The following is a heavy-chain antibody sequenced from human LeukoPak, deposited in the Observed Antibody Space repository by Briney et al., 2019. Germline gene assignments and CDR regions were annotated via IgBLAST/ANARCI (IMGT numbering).Heavy chain of an antibody. CDR1: GFSFSTYA. Sequence: GGSLRLSCVASGFSFSTYAMSWVRQAPGKGLVWLSAISDSGGTTYYADSGKGRFTISRDNSKNTLYLQVNSLRAEDTAIYYCAKLPKGYCSSTACPNWFDPWGQGTLVTVSS. CDR3: AKLPKGYCSSTACPNWFDP. D-gene: IGHD2-2*01. V-gene: IGHV3-23*01. J-gene: IGHJ5*02. CDR2: ISDSGGTT.